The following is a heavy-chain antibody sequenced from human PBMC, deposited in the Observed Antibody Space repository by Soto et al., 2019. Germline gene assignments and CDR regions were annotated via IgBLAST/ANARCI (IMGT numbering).Heavy chain of an antibody. J-gene: IGHJ5*02. CDR3: ARQKDYWFDP. Sequence: SETLSLTCTIAGGSTSSSSYYWGWIRQPPGKGLEWIGSIYSIGSTYHSGNTYYNPSLKSRVTISLDTSKNQFSLKLNSVTAADTAVYYSARQKDYWFDPWGQGTLVTVSS. D-gene: IGHD2-15*01. CDR1: GGSTSSSSYY. CDR2: IYSIGSTYHSGNT. V-gene: IGHV4-39*01.